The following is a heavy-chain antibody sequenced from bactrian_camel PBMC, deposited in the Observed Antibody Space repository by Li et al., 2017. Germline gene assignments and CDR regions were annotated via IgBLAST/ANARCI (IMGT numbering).Heavy chain of an antibody. Sequence: HVQLVESGGGSVQAGESLKLSCAASGYSPLCMGWYRQTPGKDREEVADIYTRDGTTHYADSVKGRFTISHDNANDTTFLQMNSLMPEDTALYYCAAALLPSRECALIESKYEHWGQGTQVTVS. CDR1: GYSPLC. V-gene: IGHV3S54*01. CDR2: IYTRDGTT. CDR3: AAALLPSRECALIESKYEH. D-gene: IGHD2*01. J-gene: IGHJ4*01.